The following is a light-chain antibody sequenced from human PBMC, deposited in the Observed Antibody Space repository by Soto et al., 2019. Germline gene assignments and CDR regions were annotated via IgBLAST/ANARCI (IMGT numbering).Light chain of an antibody. J-gene: IGKJ1*01. V-gene: IGKV3-20*01. CDR1: QSVSNNY. CDR3: QQYGRSST. CDR2: GAS. Sequence: EIVLTQSPGTLSLSPGERATLSCRASQSVSNNYLAWYQQKPGQAPRLLIYGASNRATGVPERFSGSGYGTNFTHTISRLEPEEFAVYYCQQYGRSSTFGQGTKVEIK.